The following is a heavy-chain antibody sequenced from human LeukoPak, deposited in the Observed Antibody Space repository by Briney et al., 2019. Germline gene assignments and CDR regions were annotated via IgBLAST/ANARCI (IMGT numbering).Heavy chain of an antibody. J-gene: IGHJ4*02. Sequence: PSETLSLTCTVSGGSISSSSYYWGWIRQPPGKGLEWIGSIYYSGSTYYNPSLKNRLAMSVDTSKNQFFLTLTSVTAADTAVYFCATSTGSYWGQGTLVSVSS. CDR3: ATSTGSY. D-gene: IGHD4-17*01. CDR1: GGSISSSSYY. CDR2: IYYSGST. V-gene: IGHV4-39*07.